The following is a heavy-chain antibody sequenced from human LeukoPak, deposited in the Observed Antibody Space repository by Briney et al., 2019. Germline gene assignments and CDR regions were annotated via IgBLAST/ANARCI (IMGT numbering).Heavy chain of an antibody. CDR2: ISYDGNNK. J-gene: IGHJ4*02. V-gene: IGHV3-30-3*01. Sequence: PGGSLRLSCAASGFTFSNYAMHWVRQAPGKGLEWVAVISYDGNNKYYADSVKGRFTISRDNSESSLYLQMNSLRAEDTAVYYCARDADGHFDFRGQGTLVTVSS. D-gene: IGHD5-24*01. CDR1: GFTFSNYA. CDR3: ARDADGHFDF.